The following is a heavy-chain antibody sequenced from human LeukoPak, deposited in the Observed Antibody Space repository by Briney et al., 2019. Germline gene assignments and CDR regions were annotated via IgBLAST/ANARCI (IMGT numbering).Heavy chain of an antibody. D-gene: IGHD5-12*01. Sequence: SVKVSCKASGGTFSSYAISWVRQAPGQGLEWMGRIIPILGIANYAQKFQVRVTITADKSTSTAYMELSSLRSEDTAVYYCARDGAVVATSFDYWGQGTLVTVSS. CDR2: IIPILGIA. V-gene: IGHV1-69*04. CDR3: ARDGAVVATSFDY. CDR1: GGTFSSYA. J-gene: IGHJ4*02.